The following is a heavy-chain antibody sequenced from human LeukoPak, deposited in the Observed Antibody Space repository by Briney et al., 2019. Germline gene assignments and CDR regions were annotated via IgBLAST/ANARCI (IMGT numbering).Heavy chain of an antibody. D-gene: IGHD2-15*01. Sequence: GGSLRLSCAASGFTVSSNYMSWVRQAPGKGLEWVSVFYAGDSTYYADSVKGRFTISRDNSKNTLHLQMNSLRAEDTAAYYCAKFAQRYCSGGSCHPFDYWGQGTLVTVSS. J-gene: IGHJ4*02. CDR1: GFTVSSNY. CDR2: FYAGDST. CDR3: AKFAQRYCSGGSCHPFDY. V-gene: IGHV3-53*01.